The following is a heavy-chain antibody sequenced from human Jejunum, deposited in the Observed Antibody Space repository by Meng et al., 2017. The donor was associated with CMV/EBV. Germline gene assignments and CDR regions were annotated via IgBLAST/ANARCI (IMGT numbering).Heavy chain of an antibody. V-gene: IGHV4-39*07. J-gene: IGHJ6*02. D-gene: IGHD4-17*01. CDR2: FYSGGRT. CDR1: ISGSTYY. CDR3: ARDFGDYTNDYYGMDV. Sequence: ISGSTYYWGWIRQPPGKGLEGIGSFYSGGRTYYNPSLKSRVTISVDTSKSHFSLKLSSVTAADTAVYYCARDFGDYTNDYYGMDVWGQGTTVTVSS.